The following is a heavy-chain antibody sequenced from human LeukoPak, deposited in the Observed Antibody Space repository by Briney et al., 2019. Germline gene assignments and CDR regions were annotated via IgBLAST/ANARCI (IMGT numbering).Heavy chain of an antibody. V-gene: IGHV4-59*08. Sequence: SETLSLTCTVSGGSISSYYWSWIRQPPGKGLEWIGYIYYSGTTYYNPSLKSRVTISVDTSKNQFSLKLSSVTAADTAVYYCARGARDGYNHYYYYYMDVWGKGTTVTVSS. J-gene: IGHJ6*03. CDR2: IYYSGTT. CDR3: ARGARDGYNHYYYYYMDV. CDR1: GGSISSYY. D-gene: IGHD5-24*01.